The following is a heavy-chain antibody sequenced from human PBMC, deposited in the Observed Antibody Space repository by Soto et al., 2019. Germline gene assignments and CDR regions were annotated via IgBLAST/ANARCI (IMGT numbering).Heavy chain of an antibody. CDR1: GFTFSTYW. D-gene: IGHD5-18*01. CDR2: INTDGSTT. CDR3: ARDRDTYGLNLFDY. Sequence: EVQLVESGGGLVQPGGSLRLSCSASGFTFSTYWMHWVRQAPGKGLVWVSRINTDGSTTTYADSVKGRFTISRDNAKNTLYLQMNSLRAEDTAVYDCARDRDTYGLNLFDYWGQGTLVTVSS. V-gene: IGHV3-74*01. J-gene: IGHJ4*02.